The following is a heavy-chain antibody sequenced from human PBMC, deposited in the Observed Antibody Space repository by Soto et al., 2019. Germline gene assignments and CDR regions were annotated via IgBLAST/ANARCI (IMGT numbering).Heavy chain of an antibody. CDR3: ARGRSWRGK. D-gene: IGHD6-13*01. CDR1: GYSFTSYD. CDR2: MDLKTGNT. V-gene: IGHV1-8*01. Sequence: VSVKVSCKASGYSFTSYDINWVRQATGQGLEWMGWMDLKTGNTDYGQKFQGRVTMTRNTSISTAYMELSSLTSEDTAVYYCARGRSWRGKWGQGSLVTVSS. J-gene: IGHJ1*01.